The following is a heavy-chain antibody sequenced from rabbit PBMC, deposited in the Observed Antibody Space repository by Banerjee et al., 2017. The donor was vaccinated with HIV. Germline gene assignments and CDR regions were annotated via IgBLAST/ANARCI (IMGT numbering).Heavy chain of an antibody. Sequence: LEESGGGLVKPGGSLTLTCTVSGFSFSSNWICWVRQAPGKGLEWIACIDTNDGDTDYANWPKGRFTISKTSSTTVTLQMTSLTAADTATYFCARGGYGGHIYSMGLWGPGTLVTVS. V-gene: IGHV1S45*01. CDR2: IDTNDGDT. CDR1: GFSFSSNW. J-gene: IGHJ4*01. D-gene: IGHD4-2*01. CDR3: ARGGYGGHIYSMGL.